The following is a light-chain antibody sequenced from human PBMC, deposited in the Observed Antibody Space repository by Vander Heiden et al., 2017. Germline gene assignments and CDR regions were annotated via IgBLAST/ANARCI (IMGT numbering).Light chain of an antibody. CDR3: ISYSSSGTLV. CDR1: DSDVGGYIY. V-gene: IGLV2-14*01. Sequence: QSALTQPASVSGSPGQSITISCTGTDSDVGGYIYVPWYHQHPGKVPKLVIYGVSNRPSGVSDRFSGSKSGNTASLTVSGLQTEDEADYYCISYSSSGTLVFGGGTKLTVL. CDR2: GVS. J-gene: IGLJ2*01.